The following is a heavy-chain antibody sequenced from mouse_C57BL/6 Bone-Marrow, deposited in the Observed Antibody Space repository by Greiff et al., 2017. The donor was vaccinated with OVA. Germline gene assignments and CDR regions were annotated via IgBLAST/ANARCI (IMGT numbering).Heavy chain of an antibody. V-gene: IGHV1-19*01. CDR1: GYTFTDYY. D-gene: IGHD1-1*01. Sequence: VQLKQSGPVLVKPGASVKMSCKASGYTFTDYYMNWVKQSHGKSLEWIGVINPYNGGTSYNQKFKGKATLTVDKSSSTAYMELNSLTSEDSAVYSGASSDYCGSGYGGMAYWGQGTLVTVSA. J-gene: IGHJ3*01. CDR2: INPYNGGT. CDR3: ASSDYCGSGYGGMAY.